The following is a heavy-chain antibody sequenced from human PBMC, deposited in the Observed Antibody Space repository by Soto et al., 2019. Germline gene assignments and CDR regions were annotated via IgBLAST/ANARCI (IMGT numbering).Heavy chain of an antibody. CDR3: AREPGIGRYFDY. CDR1: GFTFSSYG. D-gene: IGHD3-10*01. CDR2: IWYDGSNK. Sequence: GGSLRLSCAASGFTFSSYGMHWVRQAPGKGLEWVAVIWYDGSNKYYADSVKGRFTISRDNSKNTLYLQMNSLRAEDTAVYYCAREPGIGRYFDYWGQGTLVTVSS. V-gene: IGHV3-33*01. J-gene: IGHJ4*02.